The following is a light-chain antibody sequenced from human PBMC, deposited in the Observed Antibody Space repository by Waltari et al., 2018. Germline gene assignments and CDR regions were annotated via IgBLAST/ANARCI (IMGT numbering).Light chain of an antibody. Sequence: QSVLTQPPSMSGAPGHAVTIPCTVGRSNFEAGYDVHWYHQSPGAARKPLIFGNTTRASGVPGRVSGSKSGTSASLAIAGLQSEDEAVYYCQSFDNNLSGSVFGGGSKLTVL. V-gene: IGLV1-40*01. CDR3: QSFDNNLSGSV. CDR1: RSNFEAGYD. CDR2: GNT. J-gene: IGLJ3*02.